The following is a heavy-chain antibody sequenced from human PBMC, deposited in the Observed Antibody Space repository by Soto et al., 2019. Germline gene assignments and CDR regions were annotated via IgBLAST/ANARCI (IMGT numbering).Heavy chain of an antibody. V-gene: IGHV3-21*01. Sequence: GGSLRLSGAASGFNFRIYTMNWVRQAPGKGLEWVSSISQTGSVIFYADSVEGRFTISRDNAKNSVFLQMNSMNAEDTAFYYCDRDQIYGDCGPGTLVTVSS. CDR3: DRDQIYGD. CDR2: ISQTGSVI. CDR1: GFNFRIYT. J-gene: IGHJ4*02. D-gene: IGHD3-10*01.